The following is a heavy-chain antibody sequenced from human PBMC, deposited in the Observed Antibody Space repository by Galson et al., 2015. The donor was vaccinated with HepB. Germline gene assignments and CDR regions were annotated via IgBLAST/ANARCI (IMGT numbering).Heavy chain of an antibody. CDR2: ISYDGSTK. CDR1: GFTFSNYG. J-gene: IGHJ4*02. Sequence: SLRLSCAASGFTFSNYGMHWVRQAPGKGLEWVAVISYDGSTKYYADSVKCRSPISRDNSKNTLYLQMNSLRAEDTALYYCAKDPYLYSALAGTMAGFDYWGQGTLVTVSS. V-gene: IGHV3-30*18. D-gene: IGHD6-19*01. CDR3: AKDPYLYSALAGTMAGFDY.